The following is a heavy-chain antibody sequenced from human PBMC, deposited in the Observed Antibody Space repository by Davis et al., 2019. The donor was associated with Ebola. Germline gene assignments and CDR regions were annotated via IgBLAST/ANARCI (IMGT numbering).Heavy chain of an antibody. CDR2: ITSTSDR. J-gene: IGHJ4*02. Sequence: GGSLRLSCAASGFTFDDYAMTWVRHAPGKGLEWVSSITSTSDRHYIDSVKGRFTISRDNSKNTLYLQMSSLIPEDTAVYYCAKVRSSGELLSVVFDYWGQGTLVTVSS. V-gene: IGHV3-69-1*01. CDR3: AKVRSSGELLSVVFDY. CDR1: GFTFDDYA. D-gene: IGHD3-10*01.